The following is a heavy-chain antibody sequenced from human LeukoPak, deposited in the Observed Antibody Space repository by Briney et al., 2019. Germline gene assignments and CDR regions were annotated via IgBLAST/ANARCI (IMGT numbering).Heavy chain of an antibody. CDR3: ARDEGLTVTTVSGY. Sequence: ASVKVSCKASGYTFTSYAMHWVRQAPGQRLEWMGWISAYNGNTNYAQKLQGRVTMTTDTSTSTAYMELRSLRSDGTAVYYCARDEGLTVTTVSGYWGQGTLVTVSS. CDR1: GYTFTSYA. J-gene: IGHJ4*02. CDR2: ISAYNGNT. V-gene: IGHV1-18*01. D-gene: IGHD4-17*01.